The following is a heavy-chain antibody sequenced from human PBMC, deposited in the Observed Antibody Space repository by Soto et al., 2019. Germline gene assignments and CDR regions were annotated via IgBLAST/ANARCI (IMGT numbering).Heavy chain of an antibody. J-gene: IGHJ6*02. CDR1: GYSFTGHY. Sequence: QVQHVQSGAEVKKPGDSVKVSCKASGYSFTGHYMHWVRRAPGQGLEWVGWVNLNTGGTDYAQEFQGRVTMTTATSIRTVYLEVTRLKFDDTAIYYCARDPSSFLGRVYGMDVWGQGTAVTVSS. CDR2: VNLNTGGT. V-gene: IGHV1-2*02. CDR3: ARDPSSFLGRVYGMDV.